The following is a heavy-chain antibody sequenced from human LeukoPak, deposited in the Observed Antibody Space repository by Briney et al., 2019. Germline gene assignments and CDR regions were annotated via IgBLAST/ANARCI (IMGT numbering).Heavy chain of an antibody. CDR1: GGSFSGYY. CDR2: INHSGST. D-gene: IGHD6-13*01. V-gene: IGHV4-34*01. CDR3: ARDIAAAGTAY. J-gene: IGHJ4*02. Sequence: PSETLSLTCAVYGGSFSGYYWSWIRQPPGMGLEWIGEINHSGSTNYNPSLKSRVTISVDTSKNQFSLKLSSVTAADTAVYYCARDIAAAGTAYWGQGTLVTVSS.